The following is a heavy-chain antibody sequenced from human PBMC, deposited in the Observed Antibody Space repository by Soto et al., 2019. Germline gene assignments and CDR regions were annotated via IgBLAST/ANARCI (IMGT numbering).Heavy chain of an antibody. J-gene: IGHJ6*02. D-gene: IGHD3-10*01. CDR3: ASTGDGSGSYPSYYYYGMDV. CDR2: INAGNGNT. Sequence: ALVQVACKTSGYTYTSYAMHWGRQDHGQRLEWMGWINAGNGNTKYSQKFQGRVTITRDTSASTAYMELSSLRSEDTAVYYCASTGDGSGSYPSYYYYGMDVWGQGTTVTVSS. V-gene: IGHV1-3*01. CDR1: GYTYTSYA.